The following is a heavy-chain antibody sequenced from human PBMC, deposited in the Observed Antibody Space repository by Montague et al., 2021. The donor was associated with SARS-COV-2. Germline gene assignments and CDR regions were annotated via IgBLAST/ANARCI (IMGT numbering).Heavy chain of an antibody. Sequence: SETLSLTCTVSGGSITTSSYYWGWIRQPPGKGLEWIGSIFYSGRTTYYNPSLTSRVTISLDTSKNLFSLKLTSVTTADTAVYYCARGYDILNFYYYTMDVWGQGTTVTVSS. CDR3: ARGYDILNFYYYTMDV. D-gene: IGHD3-9*01. CDR2: IFYSGRTT. J-gene: IGHJ6*02. V-gene: IGHV4-39*07. CDR1: GGSITTSSYY.